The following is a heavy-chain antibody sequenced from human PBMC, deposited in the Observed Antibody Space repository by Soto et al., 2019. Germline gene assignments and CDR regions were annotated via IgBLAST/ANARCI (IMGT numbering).Heavy chain of an antibody. J-gene: IGHJ4*02. V-gene: IGHV3-21*04. CDR1: GFTFYNYA. CDR3: ARVAY. CDR2: ISSASSET. Sequence: GGSLRLSCAASGFTFYNYAMNWVRQAPGKGLEWVASISSASSETWYADSVKGRFIISRDNAQNSLFLQMNTLRPEDSAIYYCARVAYWGPGTQVTVSS.